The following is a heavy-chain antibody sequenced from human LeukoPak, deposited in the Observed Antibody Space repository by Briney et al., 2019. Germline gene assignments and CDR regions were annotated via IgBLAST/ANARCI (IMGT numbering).Heavy chain of an antibody. CDR3: ARAPQWLQAKFDY. J-gene: IGHJ4*02. CDR1: GGSFSGYY. CDR2: INHSGST. D-gene: IGHD5-12*01. Sequence: PSETLSLTCAVYGGSFSGYYWSWIRQPPGKGLEWIGEINHSGSTNYNPSLKSRVTISVDTSKNQFSLKLSSVTAADTAVYYCARAPQWLQAKFDYWGQGTLVTVSS. V-gene: IGHV4-34*01.